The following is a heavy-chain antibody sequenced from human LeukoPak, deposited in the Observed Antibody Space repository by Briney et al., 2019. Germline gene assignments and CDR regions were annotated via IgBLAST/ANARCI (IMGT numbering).Heavy chain of an antibody. V-gene: IGHV3-30*02. CDR3: AKDYAYGDYYFDY. CDR2: IRYDGSNK. D-gene: IGHD4-17*01. CDR1: GFTFSSYG. J-gene: IGHJ4*02. Sequence: AGGSLRLSCAASGFTFSSYGMHWVRQAPGKGLEWVAFIRYDGSNKYYADFVKGRFTISRDNSKNTLYLQMNSLRAEDTAVYYCAKDYAYGDYYFDYWGQGTLVTVSS.